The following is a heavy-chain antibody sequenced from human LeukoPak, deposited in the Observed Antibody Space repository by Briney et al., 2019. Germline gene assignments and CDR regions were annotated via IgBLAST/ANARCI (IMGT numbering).Heavy chain of an antibody. J-gene: IGHJ4*02. CDR3: ARENPSGYYNRPIDY. D-gene: IGHD3-22*01. V-gene: IGHV4-59*01. CDR1: GASISSYY. CDR2: IYYSGSI. Sequence: PSVTLSLTCTVSGASISSYYWSWIRRPPGKGLEWIGDIYYSGSIKYNPSLKSRVTMSVDTSKNQFSLKLSSVTAADTAIYYCARENPSGYYNRPIDYWGQGTLVTVSS.